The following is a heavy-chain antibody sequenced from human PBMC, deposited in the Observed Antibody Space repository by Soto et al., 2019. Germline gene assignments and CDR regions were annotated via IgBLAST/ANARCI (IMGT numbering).Heavy chain of an antibody. CDR3: AKDKWELSYYFDY. Sequence: EVQLVESGGGLVQPGRSLRLSCAASGFTFDDYAMHWVRQAPGQGLEWVSGISWNRGNIGYADSVKGRFTISRDNAKNSLYLQMNSLRADDTALYYCAKDKWELSYYFDYWGQGTLVTVSS. J-gene: IGHJ4*02. CDR2: ISWNRGNI. D-gene: IGHD1-26*01. V-gene: IGHV3-9*01. CDR1: GFTFDDYA.